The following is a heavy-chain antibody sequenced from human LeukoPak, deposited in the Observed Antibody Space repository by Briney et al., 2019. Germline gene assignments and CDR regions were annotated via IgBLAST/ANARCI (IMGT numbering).Heavy chain of an antibody. CDR2: IIPIFGTA. V-gene: IGHV1-69*13. J-gene: IGHJ5*02. Sequence: SVKVSCTASGGTFSSYAISWVRQAPGQGLEWMGGIIPIFGTANYAQKFQGRVTITADESTSTAYMELSSLRSEDTAVYYCAMPGDWVSRYNWFDPWGQGTLVTVSS. CDR1: GGTFSSYA. D-gene: IGHD3/OR15-3a*01. CDR3: AMPGDWVSRYNWFDP.